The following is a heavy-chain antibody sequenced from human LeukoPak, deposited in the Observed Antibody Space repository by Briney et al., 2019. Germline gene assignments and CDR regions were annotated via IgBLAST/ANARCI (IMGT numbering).Heavy chain of an antibody. D-gene: IGHD2-2*01. CDR2: IIPIFGTA. V-gene: IGHV1-69*01. Sequence: ASVKVSCKASGGTFSSYAISWVRQAPGQGLEWMGGIIPIFGTANYAQKFQGRVTITADESTSTAYMELSSLRSEDTAVYYCARDICSSTSCWTAFDPWGQGTLVTVSS. CDR1: GGTFSSYA. CDR3: ARDICSSTSCWTAFDP. J-gene: IGHJ5*02.